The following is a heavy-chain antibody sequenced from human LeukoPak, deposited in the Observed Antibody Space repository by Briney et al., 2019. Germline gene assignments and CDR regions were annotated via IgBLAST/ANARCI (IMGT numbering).Heavy chain of an antibody. J-gene: IGHJ6*02. CDR1: GFRFSGYS. CDR3: AIPPLSGTGSSRPLAEMDI. D-gene: IGHD3-10*01. CDR2: ISHTGSTM. V-gene: IGHV3-48*04. Sequence: SXRLSCEASGFRFSGYSMNWVRQAPGKGLEWVSYISHTGSTMSYADSVKGRFTISRDNARNSLHLQMNSLRAEDTAVYYCAIPPLSGTGSSRPLAEMDIWGQGTTVTVSS.